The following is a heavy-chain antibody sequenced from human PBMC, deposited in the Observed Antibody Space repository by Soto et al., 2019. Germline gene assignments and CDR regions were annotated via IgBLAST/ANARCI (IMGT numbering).Heavy chain of an antibody. CDR1: GGSISSYY. Sequence: QVQLQESGPGLVKPSETLSLTCTVSGGSISSYYWSWIRQPPGKGLEWIGYIYYSGSTTYQPSLKSRVTISVDRSQNQFSLELTSVTAADTAVYFCARDLRGAGTSGYYGMDVW. CDR3: ARDLRGAGTSGYYGMDV. V-gene: IGHV4-59*01. D-gene: IGHD6-19*01. J-gene: IGHJ6*01. CDR2: IYYSGST.